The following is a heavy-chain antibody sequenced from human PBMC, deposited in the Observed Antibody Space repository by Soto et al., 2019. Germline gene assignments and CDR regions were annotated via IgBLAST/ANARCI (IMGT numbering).Heavy chain of an antibody. Sequence: ASVKVSCKASGYTFTGYYMHWVRQAPGQGLEWMGWINPNSGGTNYAQKFQGWVTMTRDTSISTAYMELSRLRSDDTAVYYCARGHSSSTYYYYGMDVWGQGTTVTVSS. CDR1: GYTFTGYY. CDR2: INPNSGGT. CDR3: ARGHSSSTYYYYGMDV. V-gene: IGHV1-2*04. J-gene: IGHJ6*02. D-gene: IGHD6-6*01.